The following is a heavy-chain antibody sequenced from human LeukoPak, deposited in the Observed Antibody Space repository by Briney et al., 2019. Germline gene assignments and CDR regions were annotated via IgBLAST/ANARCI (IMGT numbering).Heavy chain of an antibody. CDR3: ARAPGAALD. CDR2: INHRGST. D-gene: IGHD2-15*01. Sequence: SQTLSLTCAVYGGSFSGYYWSWIRQPPGKGLEWIGEINHRGSTNYNPSLKSRVTVSLDTSKNQFSLKLSSVTAADTAVYYCARAPGAALDWGQGTLVTVSS. J-gene: IGHJ4*02. V-gene: IGHV4-34*01. CDR1: GGSFSGYY.